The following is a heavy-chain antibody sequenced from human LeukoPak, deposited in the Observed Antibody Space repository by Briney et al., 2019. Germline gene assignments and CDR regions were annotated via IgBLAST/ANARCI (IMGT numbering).Heavy chain of an antibody. CDR3: ARDSYYYDSSGYDDAFDI. Sequence: QPGGSLRLSCAASGFTVSSNYMSWVRQAPGKGLEWVSVIYSGGSTYYADSVKGRFTISRDNSKNTLYLQMNSLRAEDTVVYYCARDSYYYDSSGYDDAFDIWGQGTMVTVSS. J-gene: IGHJ3*02. CDR1: GFTVSSNY. CDR2: IYSGGST. D-gene: IGHD3-22*01. V-gene: IGHV3-53*01.